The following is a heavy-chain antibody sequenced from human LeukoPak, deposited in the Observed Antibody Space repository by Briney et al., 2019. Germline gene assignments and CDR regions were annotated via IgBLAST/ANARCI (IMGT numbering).Heavy chain of an antibody. D-gene: IGHD3-10*01. J-gene: IGHJ5*02. CDR1: GDSISSGAYS. V-gene: IGHV4-30-2*01. Sequence: SRTLSLTCVVSGDSISSGAYSWSWIRQPPGKGLEWIGYIFHTGSTFYNPSLKSRVTISVDNSKNQFSLRLSSVTAADTAVYYCAREFWFANAPGSWLDPWGQGTLVTVSS. CDR3: AREFWFANAPGSWLDP. CDR2: IFHTGST.